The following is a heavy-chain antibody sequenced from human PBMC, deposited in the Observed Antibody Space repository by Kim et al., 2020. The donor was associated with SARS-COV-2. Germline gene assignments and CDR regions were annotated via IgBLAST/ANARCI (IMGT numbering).Heavy chain of an antibody. CDR1: GFTFSSYG. Sequence: GGSLRLSCAASGFTFSSYGMHWVRQAPGKGLEWVAVIWYDGSNKYYADSVKGRFTISKDNSKNTLYLQMNSLRAEDTAMYYCARDAKYYDILTGYYPPYYYYGMDVWGQGTTVTVSS. CDR2: IWYDGSNK. D-gene: IGHD3-9*01. V-gene: IGHV3-33*01. J-gene: IGHJ6*02. CDR3: ARDAKYYDILTGYYPPYYYYGMDV.